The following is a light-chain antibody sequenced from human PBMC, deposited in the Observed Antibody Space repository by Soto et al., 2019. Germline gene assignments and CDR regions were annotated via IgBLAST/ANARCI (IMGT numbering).Light chain of an antibody. CDR1: QSVTSNY. Sequence: DIVMTQSPATLSVSPGERATLSCGASQSVTSNYLAWYQQKPGQAPRLLIFGASIRVKGIPDRFIGSGSGTDFTLTISRLEPEDFAVYYCQHYVTSLTTFGQGTKVDI. J-gene: IGKJ1*01. CDR2: GAS. V-gene: IGKV3-20*01. CDR3: QHYVTSLTT.